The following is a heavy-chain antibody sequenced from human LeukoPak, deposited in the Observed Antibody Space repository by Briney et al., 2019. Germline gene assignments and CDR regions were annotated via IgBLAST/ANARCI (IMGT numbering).Heavy chain of an antibody. CDR3: ARTFRIAAAATGWFDP. D-gene: IGHD6-13*01. J-gene: IGHJ5*02. Sequence: ASVKVSCKASGGTFSSYAISWVRQAPGQGLEWMGGIIPIFGTANYAQKFQGRVTITADESTSTAYMELSRLRSDDTAVYYCARTFRIAAAATGWFDPWGQGTLVTVSS. CDR2: IIPIFGTA. CDR1: GGTFSSYA. V-gene: IGHV1-69*13.